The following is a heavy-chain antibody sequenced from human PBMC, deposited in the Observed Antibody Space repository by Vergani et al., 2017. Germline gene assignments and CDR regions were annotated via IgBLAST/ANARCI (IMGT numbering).Heavy chain of an antibody. CDR1: GFTFSSYW. V-gene: IGHV3-74*02. D-gene: IGHD1-26*01. J-gene: IGHJ4*02. Sequence: VQLVESGGGVVQPGGSLTLSCAASGFTFSSYWMHWVRQAPGKGLVWVSRINSDGSSTSYADSVKGRFTISRDNAKNTLYLQMNSLRAEDTAVYYCAKGHSXQIGSPHDYYFDYWGQGTLVTVSS. CDR3: AKGHSXQIGSPHDYYFDY. CDR2: INSDGSST.